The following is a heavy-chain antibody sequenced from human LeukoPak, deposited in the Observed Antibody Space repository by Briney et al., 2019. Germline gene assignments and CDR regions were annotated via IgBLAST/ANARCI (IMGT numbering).Heavy chain of an antibody. J-gene: IGHJ6*02. CDR2: IYYSGST. Sequence: SETLSLTCTVSGGSISSGDYYWCWIRQPPGKGLEWIGYIYYSGSTYYNPSLKSRVTISVDTSKNQFSLKLSSVTAADTAVYYCARGYCSSTSCYLLHYYYYGMDVWGQGTTVTVSS. D-gene: IGHD2-2*01. CDR1: GGSISSGDYY. CDR3: ARGYCSSTSCYLLHYYYYGMDV. V-gene: IGHV4-30-4*01.